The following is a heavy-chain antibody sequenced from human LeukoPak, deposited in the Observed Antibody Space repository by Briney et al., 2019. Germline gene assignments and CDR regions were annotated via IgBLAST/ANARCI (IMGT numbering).Heavy chain of an antibody. V-gene: IGHV3-23*01. J-gene: IGHJ4*02. CDR1: GFTFSTEA. D-gene: IGHD6-13*01. CDR3: AKKLGFIPQFDY. CDR2: ISDSSRTT. Sequence: GGSLRLSCEVSGFTFSTEAMTWVRQAPGQGLEWVSSISDSSRTTYYADSVQGRFTISRDNSRNTVYLQMNSLRVEDTAFYYCAKKLGFIPQFDYWSQGTLVAVPS.